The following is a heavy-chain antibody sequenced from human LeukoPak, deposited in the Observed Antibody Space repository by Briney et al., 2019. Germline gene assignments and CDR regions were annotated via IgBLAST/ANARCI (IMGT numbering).Heavy chain of an antibody. D-gene: IGHD2-15*01. CDR2: IIPIFGTA. Sequence: SMKVSCKASGGTFSSYAISWVRQAPGQGLEWMGGIIPIFGTANYAQEFQGRVTITADESTSTAYMEVSSLRSEDTAVYYCADGSRYCSGGSCPDAFDIWGQGTMVTVSS. V-gene: IGHV1-69*13. CDR1: GGTFSSYA. J-gene: IGHJ3*02. CDR3: ADGSRYCSGGSCPDAFDI.